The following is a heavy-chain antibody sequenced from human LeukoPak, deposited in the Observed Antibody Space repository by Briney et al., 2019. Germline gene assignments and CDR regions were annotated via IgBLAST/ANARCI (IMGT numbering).Heavy chain of an antibody. CDR3: ARGIVVVVAAITYYFDY. Sequence: GGSLRLSCAASGFTVSSNYMSWVRQAPGKGLEWVSVIYSGGSTYYADSVKGRFTISRDNAKNSLYLQMNSLRAEDTAVYYCARGIVVVVAAITYYFDYWGQGTLVTVSS. CDR1: GFTVSSNY. J-gene: IGHJ4*02. D-gene: IGHD2-15*01. CDR2: IYSGGST. V-gene: IGHV3-53*01.